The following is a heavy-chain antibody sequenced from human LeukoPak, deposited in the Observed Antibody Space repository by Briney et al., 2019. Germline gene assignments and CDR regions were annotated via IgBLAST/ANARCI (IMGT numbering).Heavy chain of an antibody. D-gene: IGHD3-10*01. V-gene: IGHV1-69*05. CDR3: VREVTMVRGVITFYHYNGMDA. CDR2: IIPIFGTA. CDR1: GGTFSSHA. Sequence: SVKVSCKASGGTFSSHAISWVRQAPGQGLEWMGGIIPIFGTANYAQNFQGRVTMTTDASTSTAYMELRSLRSDDTAVYYCVREVTMVRGVITFYHYNGMDAWGQGTAVTVSS. J-gene: IGHJ6*02.